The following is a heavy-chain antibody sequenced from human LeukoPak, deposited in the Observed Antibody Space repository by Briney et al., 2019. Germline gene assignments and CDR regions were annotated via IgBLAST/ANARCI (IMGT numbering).Heavy chain of an antibody. D-gene: IGHD1-1*01. CDR3: ARGPPRGKYYYMDV. CDR2: IGTASDT. V-gene: IGHV3-13*01. CDR1: GFTLSSFD. J-gene: IGHJ6*03. Sequence: GGSLRLSCAASGFTLSSFDMHWVRQPTGQGLEWVSTIGTASDTYYPGSVEGRFTLSRDNAKNSLYLQMNSLTAGDTAVYYCARGPPRGKYYYMDVWGKGTTVTVSS.